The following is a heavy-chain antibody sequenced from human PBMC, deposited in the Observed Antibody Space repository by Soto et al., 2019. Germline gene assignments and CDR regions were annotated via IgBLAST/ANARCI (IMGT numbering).Heavy chain of an antibody. J-gene: IGHJ4*02. Sequence: QLQLQESGPGLVKPSETLSLTCTVSGDSLRSGSYHWGWIRQPPGKGLAWIGRIYYTGTTYYHPSFKSRVTISVDMSRNQITVKLGCVTAADTSTYYCVRHVGDTLWYFGFWGQGTLVAVSS. D-gene: IGHD2-21*01. CDR1: GDSLRSGSYH. V-gene: IGHV4-39*01. CDR3: VRHVGDTLWYFGF. CDR2: IYYTGTT.